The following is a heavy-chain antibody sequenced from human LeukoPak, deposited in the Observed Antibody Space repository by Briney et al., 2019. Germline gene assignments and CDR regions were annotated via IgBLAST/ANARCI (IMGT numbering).Heavy chain of an antibody. CDR1: GDSVSSNSAA. CDR3: ARGVFVPRRAKLPRSDFDD. CDR2: TYYRSKWYS. J-gene: IGHJ4*02. Sequence: SQTLSLTCAISGDSVSSNSAAWNWIRQSPSRGLEWLGRTYYRSKWYSDYAVSLRSRISINPDTSKNQFSLQLNSVTPEDTAVYYCARGVFVPRRAKLPRSDFDDWGQGTLVTVSS. V-gene: IGHV6-1*01. D-gene: IGHD1-26*01.